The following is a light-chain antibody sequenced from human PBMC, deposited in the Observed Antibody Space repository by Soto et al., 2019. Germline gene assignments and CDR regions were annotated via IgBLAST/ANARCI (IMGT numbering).Light chain of an antibody. Sequence: DIQRTQSPSSVAASVGGGVSISCRASQGISSWLAWYQQKPGKAPKLLIYKASTLKSGVPSRFSGSGSGTEFTLTLRSLQPDDFATYYCQHYNSYSEAFGQGTKVDIK. V-gene: IGKV1-5*03. J-gene: IGKJ1*01. CDR1: QGISSW. CDR3: QHYNSYSEA. CDR2: KAS.